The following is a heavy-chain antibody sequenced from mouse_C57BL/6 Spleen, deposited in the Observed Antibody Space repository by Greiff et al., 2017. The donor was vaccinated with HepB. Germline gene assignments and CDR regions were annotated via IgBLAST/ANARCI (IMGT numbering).Heavy chain of an antibody. D-gene: IGHD2-5*01. Sequence: QVQLQQPGAELVKPGASVKMSCKASGYTFTSYWITWVKQRPGQGLEWIGDIYPGSGSTNYNEKFKSKATLTVDTSSSPAYMQLSSLTSEDSAVYYGARGSNYVRGAMDYWGQGTSVTVSS. CDR1: GYTFTSYW. V-gene: IGHV1-55*01. CDR3: ARGSNYVRGAMDY. J-gene: IGHJ4*01. CDR2: IYPGSGST.